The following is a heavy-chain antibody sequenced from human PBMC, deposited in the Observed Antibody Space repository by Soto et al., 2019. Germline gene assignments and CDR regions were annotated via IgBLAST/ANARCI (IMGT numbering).Heavy chain of an antibody. CDR2: IYHTGNA. CDR3: ARDFFDSSDYTTNWFGP. V-gene: IGHV4-39*01. D-gene: IGHD3-22*01. CDR1: GDSISNSRFY. J-gene: IGHJ5*02. Sequence: SETLSLTCSVSGDSISNSRFYWAWIRQPPGEGLEWIGSIYHTGNAYYNPSLKSRVTVSVDTSKNQFSLKLTSVTAADAALYYCARDFFDSSDYTTNWFGPWGQGTLVTVSS.